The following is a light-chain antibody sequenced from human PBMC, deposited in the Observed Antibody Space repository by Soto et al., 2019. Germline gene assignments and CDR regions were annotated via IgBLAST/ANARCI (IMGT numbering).Light chain of an antibody. CDR1: QSLLYSSNNKNY. V-gene: IGKV4-1*01. CDR2: WAS. Sequence: DIVMTQSPDSLPVSLGERATINCKSSQSLLYSSNNKNYLAWYQQKPGQPPKLLIFWASTRESGVPDRFSGSGSGTDFTLTISRLQAEDVAVYYCQQYNNWPYTFGQGTKLEIK. CDR3: QQYNNWPYT. J-gene: IGKJ2*01.